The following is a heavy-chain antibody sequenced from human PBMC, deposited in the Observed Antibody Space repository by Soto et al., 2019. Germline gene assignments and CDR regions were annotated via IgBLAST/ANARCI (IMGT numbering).Heavy chain of an antibody. D-gene: IGHD3-10*01. Sequence: GSLRLSCAASGFTFNNYAMTWVRQAPGKGLEWVSAISGGGDTTSYADSVKGRFTVSRDGSKNTLYLQMSSLRAEDTALYYCAKGRGGSGSLTPRVDFWGQGTLVTVSS. CDR2: ISGGGDTT. J-gene: IGHJ4*02. V-gene: IGHV3-23*01. CDR3: AKGRGGSGSLTPRVDF. CDR1: GFTFNNYA.